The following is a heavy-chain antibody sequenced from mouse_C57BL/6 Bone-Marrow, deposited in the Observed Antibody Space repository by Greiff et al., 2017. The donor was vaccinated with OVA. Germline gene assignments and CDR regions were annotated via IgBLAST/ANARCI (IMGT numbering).Heavy chain of an antibody. J-gene: IGHJ1*03. CDR1: GFTFSDYY. Sequence: EVQLVESGGGLVQPGGSLKLSCAASGFTFSDYYMYWVRQTPEKRLEWVAYISNGGGSAYYPDTVKGRVTISRDTAKNTLYLQMSRLKSEDTAMYYCARHCDGYPYWYFDVWGTGTTVTVSS. CDR2: ISNGGGSA. D-gene: IGHD2-3*01. V-gene: IGHV5-12*01. CDR3: ARHCDGYPYWYFDV.